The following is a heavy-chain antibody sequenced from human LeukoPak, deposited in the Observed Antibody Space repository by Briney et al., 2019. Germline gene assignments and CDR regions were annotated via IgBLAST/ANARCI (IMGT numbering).Heavy chain of an antibody. J-gene: IGHJ4*02. CDR1: GYTFTGYY. CDR2: INPNSGGT. D-gene: IGHD1-26*01. Sequence: GASVKVSCKASGYTFTGYYMHWVRQAPGQGLEWMGWINPNSGGTNYAQKFQGWVTMTRDTSISTAYMKLSRLRSDDTAVYYCARAPLGSYPDYWGQGTLVTVSS. CDR3: ARAPLGSYPDY. V-gene: IGHV1-2*04.